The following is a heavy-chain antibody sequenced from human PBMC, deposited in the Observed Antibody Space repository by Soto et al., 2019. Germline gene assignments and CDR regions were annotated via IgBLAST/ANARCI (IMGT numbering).Heavy chain of an antibody. CDR2: INPNSGGT. D-gene: IGHD2-8*01. Sequence: ASVKVSCKASGYTFTGYYMHWVRQAPGQGLEWMGWINPNSGGTNYAQKFQGWVTMTRDTSISTAYMELSRLRSDDTAVYYCARGGYCTNGVCKLVDYWGQGTLVTVSS. V-gene: IGHV1-2*04. CDR3: ARGGYCTNGVCKLVDY. J-gene: IGHJ4*02. CDR1: GYTFTGYY.